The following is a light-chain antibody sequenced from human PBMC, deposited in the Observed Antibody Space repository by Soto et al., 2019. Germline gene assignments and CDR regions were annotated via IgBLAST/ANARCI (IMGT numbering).Light chain of an antibody. CDR1: QSISID. J-gene: IGKJ1*01. CDR2: DAS. Sequence: EIVLTQSPVTLSLSPGEGATLSCKASQSISIDLAWYQQKSGQVPRLLIYDASSRATGIPGRFTGSGSGTDFTLTISSLEPEDFAVYYCQQRGNWPRTWAFGQGTKVEV. V-gene: IGKV3-11*01. CDR3: QQRGNWPRTWA.